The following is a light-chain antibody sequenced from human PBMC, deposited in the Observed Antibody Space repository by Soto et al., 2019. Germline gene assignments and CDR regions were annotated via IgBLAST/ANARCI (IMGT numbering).Light chain of an antibody. CDR2: GAS. J-gene: IGKJ3*01. CDR3: QQYGRSPFT. CDR1: QGIGST. V-gene: IGKV3-20*01. Sequence: EILLTQYPAALSVSPGERVTLSCRASQGIGSTLAWYQQKPGQAPRLLIYGASSRATGVPDRFSASGSGTDFTLTISRLEPEDFAVYYCQQYGRSPFTFGPGTKVDIK.